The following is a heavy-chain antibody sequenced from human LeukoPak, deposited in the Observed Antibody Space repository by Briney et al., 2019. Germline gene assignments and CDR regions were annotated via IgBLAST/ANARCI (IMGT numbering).Heavy chain of an antibody. CDR1: GGSISSGDYY. CDR2: IYYSGST. D-gene: IGHD6-13*01. CDR3: ARAAPPLYSSSTPFDY. J-gene: IGHJ4*02. Sequence: PSETLSLTCTVSGGSISSGDYYWSWIRQPPGKGLEWIGYIYYSGSTYYNPSLKSRVTISVDTSKNQFSLKLSSVTAADTAVYYCARAAPPLYSSSTPFDYWGQGTLVTVSS. V-gene: IGHV4-30-4*01.